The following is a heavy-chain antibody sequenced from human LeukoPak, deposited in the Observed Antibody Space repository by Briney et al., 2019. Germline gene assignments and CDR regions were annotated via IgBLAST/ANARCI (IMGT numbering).Heavy chain of an antibody. CDR3: ARRGIYDSSGYYHY. D-gene: IGHD3-22*01. CDR1: GFTFSSYE. J-gene: IGHJ4*02. CDR2: IKQDGSEK. V-gene: IGHV3-7*01. Sequence: GGSLRLSCAASGFTFSSYEMNWVRQAPGKGLEWVANIKQDGSEKYYVDSVKGRFTISRDNAKNSLYLQMNSLRAEDTAVYYCARRGIYDSSGYYHYWGQGTLVTVSS.